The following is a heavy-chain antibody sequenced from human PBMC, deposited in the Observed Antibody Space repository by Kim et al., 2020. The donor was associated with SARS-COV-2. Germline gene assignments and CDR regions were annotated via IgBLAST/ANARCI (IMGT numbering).Heavy chain of an antibody. J-gene: IGHJ5*02. Sequence: KFQGRVTITADKSTSTAYMELSSLRSEDTAVYYCARDGSEYSSSTGWFDPWGQGTLVTVSS. V-gene: IGHV1-69*04. D-gene: IGHD6-6*01. CDR3: ARDGSEYSSSTGWFDP.